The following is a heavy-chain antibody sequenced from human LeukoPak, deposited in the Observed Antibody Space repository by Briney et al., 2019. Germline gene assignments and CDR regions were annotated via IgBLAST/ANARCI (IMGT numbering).Heavy chain of an antibody. CDR1: GFTFSNAW. CDR2: IKSKTDGGTT. D-gene: IGHD3-10*01. CDR3: TTTVWFGELLPY. Sequence: GGSLRLSCAASGFTFSNAWMSWVRQAPGKGLEWVGRIKSKTDGGTTDYAAPVKGRFTISRDDSKNTLYLQMSSLKTEDTAVYYCTTTVWFGELLPYWGQGTLVTVSS. J-gene: IGHJ4*02. V-gene: IGHV3-15*01.